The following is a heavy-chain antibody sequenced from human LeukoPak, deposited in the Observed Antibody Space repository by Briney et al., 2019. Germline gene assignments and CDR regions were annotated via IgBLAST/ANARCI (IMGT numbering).Heavy chain of an antibody. CDR3: ARLIYYYDSSGYYLGPNAFDI. CDR1: GGSISSYY. D-gene: IGHD3-22*01. V-gene: IGHV4-59*01. Sequence: ASETLSLTCTVSGGSISSYYWSWIRQPPGKGLEWIGYIYYSGSTNYNPSLKSRVTISVDTSKNQFSLKLSSVTAADTAVYYCARLIYYYDSSGYYLGPNAFDIWGQGTMVTVSS. CDR2: IYYSGST. J-gene: IGHJ3*02.